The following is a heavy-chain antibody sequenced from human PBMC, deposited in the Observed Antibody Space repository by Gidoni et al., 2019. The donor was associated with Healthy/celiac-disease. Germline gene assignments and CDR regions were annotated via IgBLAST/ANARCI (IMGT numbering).Heavy chain of an antibody. Sequence: EVQLVESGGGLVQPGGSLRLSCAASGFTVSSNYMSWVRQAPGKGLEWVSVIYSGGSTYYADSVKGRFTISRDNSKNTLYLQMNSLRAEDTAVYYCAREVLGGIVGQYYFDYWGQGTLVTVSS. CDR2: IYSGGST. V-gene: IGHV3-66*02. J-gene: IGHJ4*02. CDR1: GFTVSSNY. CDR3: AREVLGGIVGQYYFDY. D-gene: IGHD1-26*01.